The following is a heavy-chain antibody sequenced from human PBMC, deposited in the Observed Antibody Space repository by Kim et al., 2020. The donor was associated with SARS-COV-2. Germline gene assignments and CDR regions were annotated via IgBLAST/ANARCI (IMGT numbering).Heavy chain of an antibody. V-gene: IGHV4-31*03. Sequence: SETLSLTCTVSGGSISSGGYYWSWIRQHPGKGLEWIGYIYYSGSTYYNPSLKSRVTISVDTSKNQFSLKLSSVTAADTAVYYCARTPIAVVQGGMDVWGQGTTVTVSS. CDR1: GGSISSGGYY. J-gene: IGHJ6*02. D-gene: IGHD6-19*01. CDR3: ARTPIAVVQGGMDV. CDR2: IYYSGST.